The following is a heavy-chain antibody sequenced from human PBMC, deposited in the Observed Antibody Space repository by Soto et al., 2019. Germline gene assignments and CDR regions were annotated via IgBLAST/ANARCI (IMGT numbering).Heavy chain of an antibody. CDR3: ARDLGGWPDY. CDR1: GYNFTSYA. Sequence: ASVKVSCKASGYNFTSYAIHWVRQAPGQRLEWMGWINAGNGNTKYSQKFQDRVTITRDTSASTAYMELSSLRSEDTAVYYCARDLGGWPDYWGQGTLVTVSS. CDR2: INAGNGNT. J-gene: IGHJ4*02. D-gene: IGHD6-19*01. V-gene: IGHV1-3*01.